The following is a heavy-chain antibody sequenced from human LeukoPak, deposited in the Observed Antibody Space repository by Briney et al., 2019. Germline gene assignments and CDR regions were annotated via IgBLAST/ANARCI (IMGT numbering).Heavy chain of an antibody. D-gene: IGHD1-7*01. J-gene: IGHJ4*02. CDR3: AKGAATKPFDC. Sequence: GGSLRLSCAASGFAFSANPMSWVRQAPVKGLEWVSSISGNGDYTYYADSVKGRLTISRDNSKNTLYVQVNSLRAEDTAVYYCAKGAATKPFDCWGQGTLVTVSS. CDR2: ISGNGDYT. CDR1: GFAFSANP. V-gene: IGHV3-23*01.